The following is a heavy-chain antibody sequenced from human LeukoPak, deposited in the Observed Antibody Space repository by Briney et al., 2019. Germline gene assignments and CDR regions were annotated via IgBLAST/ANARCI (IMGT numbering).Heavy chain of an antibody. D-gene: IGHD2-15*01. Sequence: GGSLRLSCAASGFTFSSYWMSWVRQAPGKGLEWVANIKQDGSEKYYVDSVKGRFTISRDNAKNSLYLQMNSLRAEDTAVYYCARDLGYCSGGSCYPTSGWGQGPLVTVSS. CDR2: IKQDGSEK. CDR3: ARDLGYCSGGSCYPTSG. CDR1: GFTFSSYW. J-gene: IGHJ4*02. V-gene: IGHV3-7*01.